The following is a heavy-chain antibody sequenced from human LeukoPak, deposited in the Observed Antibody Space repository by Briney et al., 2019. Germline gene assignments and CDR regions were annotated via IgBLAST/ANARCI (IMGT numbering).Heavy chain of an antibody. CDR3: AKHGYCSGISCFFDF. V-gene: IGHV3-23*01. Sequence: GGSLRLSCAASGFTFSSYAMSWVHQAPGKGLEWVSGISGSGPYTFYTDSVKGRFTISRDSSKNTLYLQMNSLRAEDTALYYCAKHGYCSGISCFFDFWGQGTLVTVSS. CDR1: GFTFSSYA. D-gene: IGHD2-2*03. J-gene: IGHJ4*02. CDR2: ISGSGPYT.